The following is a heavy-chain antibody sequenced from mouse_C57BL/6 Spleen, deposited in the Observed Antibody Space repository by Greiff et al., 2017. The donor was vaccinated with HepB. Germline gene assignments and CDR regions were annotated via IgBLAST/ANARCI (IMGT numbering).Heavy chain of an antibody. Sequence: EVKVVESGGGLVNPGGSLKLSCAASGFTFSDYGMHWVRQAPEKGLEWVAYISSGSSTIYYADTVKGRFTISRDNAKNTLFLQMTSLRSEDTAMYYCSLYYGSSNYAMDYWGQGTSVTVSS. D-gene: IGHD1-1*01. CDR1: GFTFSDYG. V-gene: IGHV5-17*01. CDR2: ISSGSSTI. CDR3: SLYYGSSNYAMDY. J-gene: IGHJ4*01.